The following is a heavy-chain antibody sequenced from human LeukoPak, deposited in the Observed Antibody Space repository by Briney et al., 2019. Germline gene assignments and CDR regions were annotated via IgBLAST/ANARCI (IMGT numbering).Heavy chain of an antibody. CDR2: IYWDDDK. J-gene: IGHJ5*02. CDR1: GFSLSTCGVG. V-gene: IGHV2-5*02. CDR3: ASRGGSGNDEWFDP. D-gene: IGHD3-10*01. Sequence: SGPTLVNPTQTLTLTCTFSGFSLSTCGVGVGWIRQPPGKALEWLALIYWDDDKRYSPSLKSRLTITKDTSKNQVVLTMTNMDPVDTATYYCASRGGSGNDEWFDPWGQGTLVTVSS.